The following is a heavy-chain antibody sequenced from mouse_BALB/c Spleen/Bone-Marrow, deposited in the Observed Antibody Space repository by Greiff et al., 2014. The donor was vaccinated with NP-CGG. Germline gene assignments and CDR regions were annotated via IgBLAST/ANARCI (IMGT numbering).Heavy chain of an antibody. CDR1: GYTFTSYW. CDR3: ARSGYVMDG. J-gene: IGHJ4*01. D-gene: IGHD3-1*01. V-gene: IGHV1S22*01. Sequence: LQQSGSELVRPGASVKLSCKASGYTFTSYWMHWVKQRPGQGLEWLGNIYPGTGSTNYDEKFKSKAALTVDTSSSTAYRQLSSLTSEDSAVYYCARSGYVMDGWRQGTSATLSS. CDR2: IYPGTGST.